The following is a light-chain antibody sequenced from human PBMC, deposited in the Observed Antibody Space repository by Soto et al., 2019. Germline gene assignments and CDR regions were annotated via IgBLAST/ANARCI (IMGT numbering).Light chain of an antibody. V-gene: IGLV2-14*01. CDR3: SSYTRSSNLV. J-gene: IGLJ1*01. Sequence: QSALTQPASVSGSPGQSITISCTGTSSDVGAYNYVSWYQHHPGKAPKLIIYAGINRPSGISNRFSGSKSGNTASLTISGLQAEDEAEYYCSSYTRSSNLVFGTGTKLTVL. CDR1: SSDVGAYNY. CDR2: AGI.